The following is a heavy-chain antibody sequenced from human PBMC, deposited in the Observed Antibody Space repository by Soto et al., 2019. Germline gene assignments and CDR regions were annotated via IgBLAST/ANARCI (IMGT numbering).Heavy chain of an antibody. D-gene: IGHD3-16*01. CDR3: ARDLGGFDI. CDR2: TYYRSKWYY. CDR1: GDSVSSNTAA. J-gene: IGHJ3*02. Sequence: QGKLQQSGPGLVKPSQTLSLTCAVFGDSVSSNTAAWTWIRQSPSRGLEWLGRTYYRSKWYYDYAVSVESRIPINPDTSRNLFSLQVNSGTPEDTAVDYCARDLGGFDIWGQATMVTVSS. V-gene: IGHV6-1*01.